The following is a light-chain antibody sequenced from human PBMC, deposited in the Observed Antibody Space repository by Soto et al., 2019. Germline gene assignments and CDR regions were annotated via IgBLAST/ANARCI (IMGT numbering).Light chain of an antibody. Sequence: EIVLTQSPGTLSFSTGERATLSCRASQSVSSSYLAWYQQKPGQAPRLLIYGASSRATGIPDRFSGSGSGTDFTLTISRLEPEDFAVHYCQQYASSPLLTFGGGSKVDIK. V-gene: IGKV3-20*01. CDR2: GAS. J-gene: IGKJ4*01. CDR1: QSVSSSY. CDR3: QQYASSPLLT.